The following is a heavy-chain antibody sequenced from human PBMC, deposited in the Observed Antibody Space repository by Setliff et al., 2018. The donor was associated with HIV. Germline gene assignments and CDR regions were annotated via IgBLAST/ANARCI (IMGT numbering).Heavy chain of an antibody. CDR1: GGTFSSYA. Sequence: ASVMVSCKASGGTFSSYAISWMRQAPGQGLEWMGGSIPMYGTSNCAQKFQGRVTITTDESTSTAYMELSRLRSDDTAVYYCARSPRYSSGWYDSYFDQWGQGTLVTVSS. CDR2: SIPMYGTS. D-gene: IGHD6-19*01. J-gene: IGHJ4*02. CDR3: ARSPRYSSGWYDSYFDQ. V-gene: IGHV1-69*05.